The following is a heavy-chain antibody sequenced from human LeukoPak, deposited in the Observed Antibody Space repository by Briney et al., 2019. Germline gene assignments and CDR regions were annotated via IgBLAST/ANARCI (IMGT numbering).Heavy chain of an antibody. J-gene: IGHJ6*03. Sequence: TSEALSLTCTVSGGSISSFYWSWIRQPAGKGLEWIGRIYTSGSTNYNPSLKSRVTMSVDTSKNQFSLNLSSVTAADTAVYYCARAQSVDTALVTGYYYYMDVWGKGTTVTVSS. D-gene: IGHD5-18*01. CDR1: GGSISSFY. CDR3: ARAQSVDTALVTGYYYYMDV. V-gene: IGHV4-4*07. CDR2: IYTSGST.